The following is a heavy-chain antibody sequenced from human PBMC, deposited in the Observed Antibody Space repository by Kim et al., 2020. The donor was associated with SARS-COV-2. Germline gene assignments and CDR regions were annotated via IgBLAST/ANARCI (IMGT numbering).Heavy chain of an antibody. D-gene: IGHD1-7*01. Sequence: GGSLRLSCAASGFTFDDYAMHWVRQAPGKGLEWVSLISGDGGSTYYADSVKGRFTISRDNSKNSLYLQMNSLRTEDTALYYCAKDISRTITGTTRGLFDYWGQGTLVTVSS. CDR3: AKDISRTITGTTRGLFDY. CDR1: GFTFDDYA. V-gene: IGHV3-43*02. CDR2: ISGDGGST. J-gene: IGHJ4*02.